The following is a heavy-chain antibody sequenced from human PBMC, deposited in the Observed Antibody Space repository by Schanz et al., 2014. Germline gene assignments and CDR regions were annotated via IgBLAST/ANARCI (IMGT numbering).Heavy chain of an antibody. D-gene: IGHD3-10*01. CDR1: GFIVRSNY. J-gene: IGHJ3*02. CDR2: VHPGGST. CDR3: AKGRFGELSAFDI. V-gene: IGHV3-66*01. Sequence: EVQLVESGGGLVQPGGSLRLSCAVSGFIVRSNYMPWVRQAPGNGLEWVSFVHPGGSTYYPDSVKGRFTISRDSSKNTLYLQMNSLRPEDTAIYYCAKGRFGELSAFDIWGQGTMVTVSS.